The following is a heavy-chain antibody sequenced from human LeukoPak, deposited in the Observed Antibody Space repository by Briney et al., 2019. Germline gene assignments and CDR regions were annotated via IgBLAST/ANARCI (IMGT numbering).Heavy chain of an antibody. CDR1: GYSISSGYY. V-gene: IGHV4-38-2*02. D-gene: IGHD6-13*01. Sequence: PSETLSLICTVSGYSISSGYYWGWIRQPPGKGLEWIGSIYHSGSTYYNPSLKSRVTISVDTSKNQFSLKLSSVTAADTAVYYCARETGTTGIAAANFDYWGQGTLVTVSS. CDR3: ARETGTTGIAAANFDY. CDR2: IYHSGST. J-gene: IGHJ4*02.